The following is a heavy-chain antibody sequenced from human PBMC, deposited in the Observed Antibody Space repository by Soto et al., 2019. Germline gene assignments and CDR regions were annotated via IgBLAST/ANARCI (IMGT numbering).Heavy chain of an antibody. CDR1: GGSIISGDYY. V-gene: IGHV4-61*08. CDR2: IYYSGST. D-gene: IGHD3-9*01. J-gene: IGHJ5*02. CDR3: ARHSRPSYDMFTGPAGGWIDP. Sequence: SETLSLTCTVSGGSIISGDYYWSWIRQPPGKCLEWIGYIYYSGSTNYNPSLKSRGTISVATSKNRVSMKLSSVTAADTGMYCCARHSRPSYDMFTGPAGGWIDPCGQGTLVT.